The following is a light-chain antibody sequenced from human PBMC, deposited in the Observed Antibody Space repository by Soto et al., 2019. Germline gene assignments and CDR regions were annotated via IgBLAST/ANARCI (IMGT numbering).Light chain of an antibody. V-gene: IGLV3-21*04. Sequence: SSELTQPPSVSVAPGKTASITCGGNNIGGKTVHWFQQKPGQAPVVVLYYDTHRPSGIPERFSGSNSGNTATLTISRVEAGDEADYYCHVWDSSRDHVVFGGGTQLTVL. CDR1: NIGGKT. J-gene: IGLJ3*02. CDR2: YDT. CDR3: HVWDSSRDHVV.